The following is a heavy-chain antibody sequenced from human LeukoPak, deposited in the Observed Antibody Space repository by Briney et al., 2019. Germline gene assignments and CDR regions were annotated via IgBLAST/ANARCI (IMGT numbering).Heavy chain of an antibody. J-gene: IGHJ4*02. D-gene: IGHD2-2*01. CDR2: INWNGGST. CDR1: GFTFDDYG. Sequence: GGSLRLSCAASGFTFDDYGMSWVRQAPGKGLEWVSGINWNGGSTGYADSVKGRFTISRDNAKNSLYLQMNSLRAEDTALYYCARVEDVVVPAAIGYWGQGTLVTVSS. CDR3: ARVEDVVVPAAIGY. V-gene: IGHV3-20*04.